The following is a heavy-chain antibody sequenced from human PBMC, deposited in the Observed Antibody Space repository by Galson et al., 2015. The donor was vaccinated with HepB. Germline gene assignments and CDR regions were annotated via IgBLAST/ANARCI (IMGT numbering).Heavy chain of an antibody. Sequence: SVKVSCKASGYTFTSYYMHWVRQAPGQGLEWMGIINPSGGSTSYAQKLQGRVTMTRDTSTSTVYMELSSLRSEDTAVYYCARVLRYLGGGMDVWGQGTTVTVSS. D-gene: IGHD3-9*01. J-gene: IGHJ6*02. V-gene: IGHV1-46*04. CDR2: INPSGGST. CDR1: GYTFTSYY. CDR3: ARVLRYLGGGMDV.